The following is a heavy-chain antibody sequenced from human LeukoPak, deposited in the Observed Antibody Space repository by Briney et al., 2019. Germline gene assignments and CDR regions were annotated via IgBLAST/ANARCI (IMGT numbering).Heavy chain of an antibody. D-gene: IGHD3-10*01. CDR2: IIPIFGTA. V-gene: IGHV1-69*13. CDR1: GGTFSNCA. Sequence: GASVKVSCKASGGTFSNCAISWVRQAPGQGLEWMGGIIPIFGTASYAQKFQGRVTITADESTSTAYMELSSLRSEDTAVYYCARDLGDSFDYWGQGTLVTVSS. J-gene: IGHJ4*02. CDR3: ARDLGDSFDY.